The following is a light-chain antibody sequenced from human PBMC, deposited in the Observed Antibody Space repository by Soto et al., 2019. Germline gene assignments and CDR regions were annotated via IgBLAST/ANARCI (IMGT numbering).Light chain of an antibody. CDR1: QSVNSY. CDR2: DAS. J-gene: IGKJ5*01. Sequence: EIVLTQTPATLSLSPGERATLSCRASQSVNSYLAWYQQKPGQAPRLLIYDASNRATGIPARFSGSGSGTDFTLTISSLEPEDFAVYYCQQRSIWPITFGQGTRLEIK. V-gene: IGKV3-11*01. CDR3: QQRSIWPIT.